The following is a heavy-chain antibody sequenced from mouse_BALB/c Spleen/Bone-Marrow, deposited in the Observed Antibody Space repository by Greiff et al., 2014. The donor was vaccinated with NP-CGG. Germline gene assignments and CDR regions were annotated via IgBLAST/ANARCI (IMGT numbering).Heavy chain of an antibody. CDR1: GFTFSSYT. J-gene: IGHJ3*01. Sequence: LQQSGGGLVKPGGSLKLSCAASGFTFSSYTMSWVRQTPEKRLEWVGTISSGGSYIYYTDSVKGRFTISRDNAKNTLYLQMSSLKSEDTAMYYCTRICGGYAYWGQGTLVTVSA. D-gene: IGHD2-3*01. CDR2: ISSGGSYI. CDR3: TRICGGYAY. V-gene: IGHV5-6-4*01.